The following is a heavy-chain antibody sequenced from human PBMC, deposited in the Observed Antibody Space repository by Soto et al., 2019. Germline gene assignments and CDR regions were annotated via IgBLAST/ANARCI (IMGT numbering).Heavy chain of an antibody. J-gene: IGHJ5*02. CDR3: AKAYSNSWPNDWFDP. Sequence: EVQLLESGGGWLQPGGSLRLSCAASGFTFSSYAMNWVRQAPGKGLEWVSGITGSGAGSYYSDSVKGRFTTSRDNSKNTLYLQMSSLRAEDTAVYYCAKAYSNSWPNDWFDPWGQGTLVTVSS. V-gene: IGHV3-23*01. CDR2: ITGSGAGS. CDR1: GFTFSSYA. D-gene: IGHD6-13*01.